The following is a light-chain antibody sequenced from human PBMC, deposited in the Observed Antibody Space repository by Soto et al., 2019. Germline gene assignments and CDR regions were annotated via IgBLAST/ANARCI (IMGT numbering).Light chain of an antibody. CDR1: SSDVGGFDS. V-gene: IGLV2-14*01. J-gene: IGLJ1*01. CDR2: EVT. Sequence: QSAPTQPASVSGSPGQSITLSCTGTSSDVGGFDSVSWYQQHPGSAPKLMIYEVTNRPSGVSHRFSGSKSGNTASLTISGLQTEDEADYYCSSYTSSNTLVFGTGTKVTVL. CDR3: SSYTSSNTLV.